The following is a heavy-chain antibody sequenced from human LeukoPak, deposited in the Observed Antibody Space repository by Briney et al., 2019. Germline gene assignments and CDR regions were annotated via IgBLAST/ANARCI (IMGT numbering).Heavy chain of an antibody. J-gene: IGHJ6*03. CDR2: IYTSGST. CDR3: ARGRGYSYGDPSYYYYYYYTDV. Sequence: SETLSLTCTVSGGSISSYYWSWIRQPAGKGLEWIGRIYTSGSTNYNPSLKSRVTMSVDTSKNQFSLKLSSVTAADTAVYYCARGRGYSYGDPSYYYYYYYTDVWGKGTTVTVSS. V-gene: IGHV4-4*07. D-gene: IGHD5-18*01. CDR1: GGSISSYY.